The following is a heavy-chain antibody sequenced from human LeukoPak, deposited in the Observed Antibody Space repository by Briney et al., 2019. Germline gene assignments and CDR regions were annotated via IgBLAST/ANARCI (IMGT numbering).Heavy chain of an antibody. CDR1: GGSITRNY. D-gene: IGHD6-19*01. J-gene: IGHJ4*02. CDR2: IYASGTT. Sequence: SETLSLTCSVSGGSITRNYWSWIRQPVGRGLEWIWRIYASGTTNYNPPLQSRATISLDKSKNQFSLKLSSVTAADTAVYYCAREAVASPIFDYWGQGALVTVSS. V-gene: IGHV4-4*07. CDR3: AREAVASPIFDY.